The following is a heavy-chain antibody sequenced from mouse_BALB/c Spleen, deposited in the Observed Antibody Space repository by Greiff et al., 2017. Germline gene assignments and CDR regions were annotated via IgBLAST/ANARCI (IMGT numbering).Heavy chain of an antibody. D-gene: IGHD1-1*01. J-gene: IGHJ2*01. V-gene: IGHV14-4*02. CDR2: IDPENGDT. CDR3: NARAITTVVDY. Sequence: VQLQQSGAELVRSGASVKLSCTASGFNIKDYYMHWVKQRPEQGLEWIGWIDPENGDTEYAPKFQGKATMTADTSSNTAYLQLSSLTSEDTAVYYCNARAITTVVDYWGQGTTLTVSS. CDR1: GFNIKDYY.